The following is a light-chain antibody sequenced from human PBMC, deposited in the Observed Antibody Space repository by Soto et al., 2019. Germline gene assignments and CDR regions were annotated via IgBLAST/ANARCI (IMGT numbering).Light chain of an antibody. CDR2: NNN. CDR3: STWDDSLPAV. J-gene: IGLJ2*01. Sequence: QSVLTQPPSASGTPGQRVTISGSGSTSNIGSKTVSWYQQLPGSAPKVLIYNNNERPSGVPDRFSGSKSGTSASLAISGLQSEDEAADYCSTWDDSLPAVFGGGTKLTVL. CDR1: TSNIGSKT. V-gene: IGLV1-44*01.